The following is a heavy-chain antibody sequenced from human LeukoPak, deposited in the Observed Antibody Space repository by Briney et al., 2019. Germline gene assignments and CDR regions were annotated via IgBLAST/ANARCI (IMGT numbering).Heavy chain of an antibody. CDR1: GGSISSYY. V-gene: IGHV4-4*07. Sequence: PSETLSLTCTVSGGSISSYYWSWIRQPAGKGLEWIERIYTSGSTNYNPSLKSRVTISVDTSKNQFSLKLSSVTAADTAVYYCARDRGLGYCSGGSCFYAFDIWGQGTMVTVSS. D-gene: IGHD2-15*01. CDR3: ARDRGLGYCSGGSCFYAFDI. J-gene: IGHJ3*02. CDR2: IYTSGST.